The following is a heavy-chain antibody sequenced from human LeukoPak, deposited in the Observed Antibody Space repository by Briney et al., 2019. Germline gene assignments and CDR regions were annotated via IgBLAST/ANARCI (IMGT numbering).Heavy chain of an antibody. J-gene: IGHJ3*02. CDR2: INPSGGST. CDR1: GYTFTSYY. CDR3: ARRNVDTALLDAFDI. Sequence: ASVKVSCKASGYTFTSYYMHWVRQAPGQGLEWMGIINPSGGSTSYAQKFQGRVTMTRDMSTSTVYMELSSLGSEDTAVYYCARRNVDTALLDAFDIWGQGTMVTVSS. V-gene: IGHV1-46*01. D-gene: IGHD5-18*01.